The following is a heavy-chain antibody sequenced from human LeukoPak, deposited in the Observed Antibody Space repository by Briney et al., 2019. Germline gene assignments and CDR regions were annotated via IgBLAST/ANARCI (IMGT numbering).Heavy chain of an antibody. CDR1: GFTFSSYG. CDR3: ARGGYSYGNWYFDL. D-gene: IGHD2-15*01. Sequence: GGSLRLSCAASGFTFSSYGMHWVRQAPGKGLEWVAVIWYDGSNKYYADSVKGRFTISRDNSKNTLYLQMNSLRAEDTAVYYCARGGYSYGNWYFDLWGRGTLVTVSS. J-gene: IGHJ2*01. CDR2: IWYDGSNK. V-gene: IGHV3-33*01.